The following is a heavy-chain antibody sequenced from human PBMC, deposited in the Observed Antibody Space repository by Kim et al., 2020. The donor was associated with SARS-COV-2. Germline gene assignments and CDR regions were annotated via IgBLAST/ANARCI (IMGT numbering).Heavy chain of an antibody. D-gene: IGHD5-18*01. CDR1: GGSISSYY. CDR3: ARHPSVDTAMAPSQVSDY. J-gene: IGHJ4*02. Sequence: SETLSLTCTVSGGSISSYYWSWIRQPPGKGLEWIGYIYYSGSTNYNPSLKSRVTISVDTSKNQFSLKLSSVTAADTAVYYCARHPSVDTAMAPSQVSDYWGQGTLVTVSS. CDR2: IYYSGST. V-gene: IGHV4-59*01.